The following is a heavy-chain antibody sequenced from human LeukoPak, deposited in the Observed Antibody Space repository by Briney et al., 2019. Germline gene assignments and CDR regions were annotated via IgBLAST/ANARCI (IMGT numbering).Heavy chain of an antibody. CDR1: GFTFSSYW. V-gene: IGHV3-7*01. CDR2: IKQDGSEK. D-gene: IGHD3-16*01. J-gene: IGHJ4*02. CDR3: AKVGGGYIVDY. Sequence: PGGSLRLPCAASGFTFSSYWMSWVRQAPGKGLEWVANIKQDGSEKYYVDSVKGRFTISRDDAKNSLYLQMNSLRAEDTAVYYCAKVGGGYIVDYWGQGTLVTVSS.